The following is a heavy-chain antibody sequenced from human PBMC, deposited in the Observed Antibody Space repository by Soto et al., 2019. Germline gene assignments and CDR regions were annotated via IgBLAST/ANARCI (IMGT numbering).Heavy chain of an antibody. J-gene: IGHJ4*02. CDR1: GDSINGYY. D-gene: IGHD3-16*01. V-gene: IGHV4-59*01. Sequence: QVQLQESGPGLVKPSENLSLTCNVSGDSINGYYWSWIRQPPGKGLEWIGCIYSSGSTKYSPSLRSRVSMSIDTPKSQFSLKLRSVTAADTAIYYCARARYYGAKNDFWGQGTLVTVSS. CDR3: ARARYYGAKNDF. CDR2: IYSSGST.